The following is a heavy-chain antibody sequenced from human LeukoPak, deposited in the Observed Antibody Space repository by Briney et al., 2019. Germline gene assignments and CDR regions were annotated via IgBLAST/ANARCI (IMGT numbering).Heavy chain of an antibody. CDR2: IWYDGSNK. J-gene: IGHJ4*02. D-gene: IGHD3-3*01. CDR3: AKVAYFGVVIYPFDY. CDR1: GFTFSSYG. V-gene: IGHV3-33*06. Sequence: GGSLRLSCAASGFTFSSYGTHWVRQAPGKGLEWVAVIWYDGSNKYYADSVKGRFTISRDNSKNTLYLQMNSLRAEDTAVYYCAKVAYFGVVIYPFDYWGQGTLVTVSS.